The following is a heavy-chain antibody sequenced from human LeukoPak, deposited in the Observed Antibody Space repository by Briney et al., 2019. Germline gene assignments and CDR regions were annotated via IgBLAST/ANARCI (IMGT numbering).Heavy chain of an antibody. CDR3: AKDPCGGDCKTFDY. J-gene: IGHJ4*02. D-gene: IGHD2-21*02. V-gene: IGHV3-23*01. Sequence: GGSLRLSCAASGFTFSSYAMSWVRQAPGKGLEWVSAISGSGGSTYYADSVKGWFTISRDNSKNTLYLQMNSLRAEDTAVYYCAKDPCGGDCKTFDYWGQGTLATVSS. CDR2: ISGSGGST. CDR1: GFTFSSYA.